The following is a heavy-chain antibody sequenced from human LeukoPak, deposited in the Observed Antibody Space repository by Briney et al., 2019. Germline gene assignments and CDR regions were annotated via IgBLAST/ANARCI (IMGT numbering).Heavy chain of an antibody. J-gene: IGHJ3*02. CDR2: LYHSGST. CDR3: ARVHDYGDYADAFDM. CDR1: SYSISSGYY. V-gene: IGHV4-38-2*02. D-gene: IGHD4-17*01. Sequence: SETLSLTCTVSSYSISSGYYWGWIRQPPGKGLEWIGSLYHSGSTYYNPSLKSRVTISVDTSKNQFSLKLSSVTAADTAVYYCARVHDYGDYADAFDMWGQGTMVTVSS.